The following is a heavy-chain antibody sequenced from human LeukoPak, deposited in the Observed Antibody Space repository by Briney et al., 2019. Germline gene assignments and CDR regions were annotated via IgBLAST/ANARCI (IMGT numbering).Heavy chain of an antibody. CDR2: IYYSGST. D-gene: IGHD3-22*01. Sequence: PSETLSLTCTVSGGSISSGGYYWSWIRQHPGKGLEWIGYIYYSGSTYYNPSLKSRVTISVDTSKNQFSLKLSSVTAADTAVYYCASTLYYYDSSGYKRGYYFDYWGQGTLVTVSS. V-gene: IGHV4-31*03. CDR1: GGSISSGGYY. J-gene: IGHJ4*02. CDR3: ASTLYYYDSSGYKRGYYFDY.